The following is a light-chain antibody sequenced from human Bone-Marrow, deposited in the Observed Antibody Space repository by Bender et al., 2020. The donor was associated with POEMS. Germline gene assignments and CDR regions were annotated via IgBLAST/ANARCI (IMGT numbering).Light chain of an antibody. CDR1: SSDVGGYNY. CDR3: VAWDDTLNGWI. J-gene: IGLJ2*01. Sequence: QSALTQPPSASGSPGQSVTISCTGTSSDVGGYNYVSWYQQHPGKAPRLMICEVSKRPSGVPDRFSGSKSGNTASLTVSGLQAEGEADYYCVAWDDTLNGWIFGGGTKLTVL. CDR2: EVS. V-gene: IGLV2-8*01.